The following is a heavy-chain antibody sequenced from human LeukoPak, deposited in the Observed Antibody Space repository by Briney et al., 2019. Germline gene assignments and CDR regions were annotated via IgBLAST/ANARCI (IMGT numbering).Heavy chain of an antibody. J-gene: IGHJ6*02. CDR3: TRVQAGRSGLMDV. Sequence: GGSLRLSCAASGFSLSGYWMHWVRQIPGKGLMWVARIGSDGSGTTYADPAKGRFTISRDNSKNTLYLQMNSRRDEDAAVYHCTRVQAGRSGLMDVWGRGTTVTVSS. CDR2: IGSDGSGT. CDR1: GFSLSGYW. V-gene: IGHV3-74*03. D-gene: IGHD2-8*02.